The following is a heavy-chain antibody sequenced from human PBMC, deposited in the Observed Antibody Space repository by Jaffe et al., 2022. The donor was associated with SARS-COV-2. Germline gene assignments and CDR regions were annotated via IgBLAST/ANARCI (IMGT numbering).Heavy chain of an antibody. D-gene: IGHD3-9*01. J-gene: IGHJ6*03. CDR3: ARDGAYDILTGYYNDPGQEYYYYYMDV. CDR2: ISAYNGNT. Sequence: QVQLVQSGAEVKKPGASVKVSCKASGYTFTSYGISWVRQAPGQGLEWMGWISAYNGNTNYAQKLQGRVTMTTDTSTSTAYMELRSLRSDDTAVYYCARDGAYDILTGYYNDPGQEYYYYYMDVWGKGTTVTVSS. CDR1: GYTFTSYG. V-gene: IGHV1-18*01.